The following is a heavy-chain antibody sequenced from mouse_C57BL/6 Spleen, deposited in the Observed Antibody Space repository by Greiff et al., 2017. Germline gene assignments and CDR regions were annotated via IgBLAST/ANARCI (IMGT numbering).Heavy chain of an antibody. D-gene: IGHD1-1*01. CDR2: INPSNGGT. V-gene: IGHV1-53*01. CDR1: GYTFTSYW. CDR3: ARTDYGSRYYFDY. Sequence: VQLQQPGTELVKPGASVKLSCKASGYTFTSYWMHWVKQRPGQGLEWIGNINPSNGGTNYNEKFKSKATLTVDKSSSTAYMQLSSLTSEDSAVYYCARTDYGSRYYFDYWGQGTTLTVSS. J-gene: IGHJ2*01.